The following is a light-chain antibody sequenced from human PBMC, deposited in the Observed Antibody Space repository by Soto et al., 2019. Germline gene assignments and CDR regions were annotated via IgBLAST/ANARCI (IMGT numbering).Light chain of an antibody. CDR2: GAS. CDR3: QQYGSSLLT. J-gene: IGKJ4*01. CDR1: QSVSSSY. V-gene: IGKV3-20*01. Sequence: IVLTQSPGTLSLSLGERATLSCRASQSVSSSYLAWYQQKPGQAPRLLIYGASSRATGIPGRFSGSGSGTDFTLTISRLEPEDFAVYYCQQYGSSLLTFGGGTKVDIK.